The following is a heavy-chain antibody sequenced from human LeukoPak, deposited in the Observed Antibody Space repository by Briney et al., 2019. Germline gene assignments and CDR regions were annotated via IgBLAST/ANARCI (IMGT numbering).Heavy chain of an antibody. CDR1: GGSISSSSYY. V-gene: IGHV4-39*07. Sequence: SETLSLTRTVSGGSISSSSYYWGWIRQPPGKGLEWIGSIYYSGSTYYNPSLKSRVTISVDTSKNQFSLKLSSVTAADTAVYYCARGNRYNWNYYMDVWGKGTTVTVSS. J-gene: IGHJ6*03. CDR3: ARGNRYNWNYYMDV. CDR2: IYYSGST. D-gene: IGHD1-20*01.